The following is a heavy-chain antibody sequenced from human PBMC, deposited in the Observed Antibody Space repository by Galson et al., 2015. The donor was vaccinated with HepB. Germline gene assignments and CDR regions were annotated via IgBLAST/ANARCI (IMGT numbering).Heavy chain of an antibody. D-gene: IGHD4-17*01. V-gene: IGHV1-58*01. CDR2: IVVGSGNT. Sequence: SVKVSCKASGFTFTSSAVQWVRQARGQRLEWVGWIVVGSGNTNYAQKVQERVTITRDISTSTAYMELSSLRFEDTAVYYCAADPYGDYAFDIWGQGTMVTVSS. CDR3: AADPYGDYAFDI. J-gene: IGHJ3*02. CDR1: GFTFTSSA.